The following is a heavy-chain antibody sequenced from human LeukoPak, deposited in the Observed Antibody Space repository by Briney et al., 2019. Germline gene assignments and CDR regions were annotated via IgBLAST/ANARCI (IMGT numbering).Heavy chain of an antibody. V-gene: IGHV1-18*01. CDR3: ARLQLELNWFDP. CDR1: GYTFTSYG. J-gene: IGHJ5*02. D-gene: IGHD1-1*01. CDR2: ISAYNGNT. Sequence: ASVKVSCKASGYTFTSYGISWVRQAPGQGLEWMGWISAYNGNTNYAQKLQGRVTMTTDTSTSTAYMELRSLRPDDTAVYYCARLQLELNWFDPWGQGTLVTVSS.